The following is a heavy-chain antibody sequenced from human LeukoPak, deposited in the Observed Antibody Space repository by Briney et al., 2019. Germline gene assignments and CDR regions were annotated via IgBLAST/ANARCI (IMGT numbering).Heavy chain of an antibody. V-gene: IGHV4-34*01. J-gene: IGHJ3*02. Sequence: SETLSLTCAVYGGSFSGYYWSWIRQPPGKGLEWIGEINHSGSTNCNPSLKSRVTISVDTSKNQFSLKLSSVTAADTAVYYCARVGMIVVPLDAFDIWGQGTMVTVSS. CDR2: INHSGST. CDR1: GGSFSGYY. D-gene: IGHD3-22*01. CDR3: ARVGMIVVPLDAFDI.